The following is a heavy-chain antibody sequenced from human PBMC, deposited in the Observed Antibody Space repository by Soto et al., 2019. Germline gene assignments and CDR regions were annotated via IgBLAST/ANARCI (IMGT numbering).Heavy chain of an antibody. Sequence: QVQLVESGGGVVQPGRSLRLSCAASGFTFSSYAMHWVRQAPGKGLEWVAVISYDGSNKYYADSVKGRFTISRDNSKNTLYLQMTSLRAEDTAVYYCARAQSIDCSGGSCYAFDIWGQGTMVTVSS. J-gene: IGHJ3*02. V-gene: IGHV3-30-3*01. CDR1: GFTFSSYA. D-gene: IGHD2-15*01. CDR2: ISYDGSNK. CDR3: ARAQSIDCSGGSCYAFDI.